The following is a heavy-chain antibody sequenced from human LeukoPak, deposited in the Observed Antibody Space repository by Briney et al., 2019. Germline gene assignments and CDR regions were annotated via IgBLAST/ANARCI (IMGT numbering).Heavy chain of an antibody. CDR3: AKDLIAARPVDY. D-gene: IGHD6-6*01. CDR2: ISSSSSYI. Sequence: NPGGSLRLSCAASGFTFSSYSMNWVRQAPGKGLEWVSSISSSSSYIYYADSVKGRFTISRDNAKNSLYLQMNSLRAEDTAVYYCAKDLIAARPVDYWGQGTLVTVSS. V-gene: IGHV3-21*01. CDR1: GFTFSSYS. J-gene: IGHJ4*02.